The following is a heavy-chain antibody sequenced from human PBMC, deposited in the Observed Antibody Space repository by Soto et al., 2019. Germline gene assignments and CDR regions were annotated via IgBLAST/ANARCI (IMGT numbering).Heavy chain of an antibody. CDR1: GGSISSGGYS. Sequence: SETLSLTCAVSGGSISSGGYSWSWIRQPPGKGLEWIGYIYHSGSTYYNPSLKSRVTISVDRSKNQFSLRLNSVTAADTAVYYCARSSIKPQVFMYPFDSWSQGTLVTVSS. CDR3: ARSSIKPQVFMYPFDS. D-gene: IGHD3-3*01. J-gene: IGHJ4*02. V-gene: IGHV4-30-2*01. CDR2: IYHSGST.